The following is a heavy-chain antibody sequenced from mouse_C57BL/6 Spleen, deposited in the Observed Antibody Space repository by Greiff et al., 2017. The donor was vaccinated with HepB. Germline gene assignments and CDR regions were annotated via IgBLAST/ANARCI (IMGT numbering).Heavy chain of an antibody. Sequence: VQLQQSGPELVKPGASVKISCKASGYAFSSSWMNWVKQRPGKGLEWIGRIYPGDGDTSYNGKFKGKATLTADKSSSTAYMQLSSLTSEDSAVYFCARDYGSRGYFDYWGQGTTLTVSS. CDR3: ARDYGSRGYFDY. J-gene: IGHJ2*01. CDR1: GYAFSSSW. D-gene: IGHD1-1*01. V-gene: IGHV1-82*01. CDR2: IYPGDGDT.